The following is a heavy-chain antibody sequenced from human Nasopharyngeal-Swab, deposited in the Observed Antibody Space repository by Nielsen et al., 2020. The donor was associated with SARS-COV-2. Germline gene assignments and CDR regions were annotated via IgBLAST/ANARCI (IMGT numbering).Heavy chain of an antibody. D-gene: IGHD3-10*01. V-gene: IGHV3-9*01. CDR1: GFTFDDYG. CDR3: ARSRSYYASGSLFDF. J-gene: IGHJ4*02. Sequence: GGSLRLSCAASGFTFDDYGMHWVRQAPGQGLEWVSGISWNSLAIAHADSVRGRFTISRDNGKNSLYLQMNSLRPEDTAFYYCARSRSYYASGSLFDFWGQGTLVTVSS. CDR2: ISWNSLAI.